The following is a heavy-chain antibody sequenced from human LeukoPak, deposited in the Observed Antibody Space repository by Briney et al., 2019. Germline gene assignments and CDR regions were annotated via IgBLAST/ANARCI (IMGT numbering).Heavy chain of an antibody. D-gene: IGHD3-22*01. CDR2: ISGSGGST. V-gene: IGHV3-23*01. J-gene: IGHJ4*02. CDR1: GFTFSSYA. CDR3: ANHYYDSSGTYYYFDY. Sequence: GGSLRLSCAASGFTFSSYAMSWVRQAPGKGLEWVSAISGSGGSTYYADSVKGRFTISRDNSKNTLSLQMNSLRAEDTAVYYCANHYYDSSGTYYYFDYWGQGTLVTVSS.